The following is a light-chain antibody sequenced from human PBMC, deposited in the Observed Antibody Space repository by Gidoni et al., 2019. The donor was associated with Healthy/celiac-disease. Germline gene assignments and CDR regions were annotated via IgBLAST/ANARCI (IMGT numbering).Light chain of an antibody. CDR1: QSVSSSY. J-gene: IGKJ2*01. V-gene: IGKV3-20*01. CDR2: GAS. Sequence: EIVLTQSPGTLSLSPGERATLSGRARQSVSSSYLAWYQQKPGQAPRLLIYGASSRATGIPDRFSGSGSGTDFTLTISRLEPEDFAVYYCQQYGSSPGYTFGQGTKLEIK. CDR3: QQYGSSPGYT.